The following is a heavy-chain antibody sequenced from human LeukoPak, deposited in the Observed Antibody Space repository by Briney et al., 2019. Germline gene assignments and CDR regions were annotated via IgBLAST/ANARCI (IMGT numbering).Heavy chain of an antibody. J-gene: IGHJ3*02. D-gene: IGHD4-17*01. CDR2: ISGSGDTT. CDR1: GFTFSGYA. CDR3: AKGRGDYGVAFDI. V-gene: IGHV3-23*01. Sequence: GGSLRLSCVASGFTFSGYAMTWVRQAPGKGLEWVSVISGSGDTTYYAESVKGRFTISRDNSKNTLYLQMNSLRAEDTAVYYCAKGRGDYGVAFDIWGQGTMVTVSS.